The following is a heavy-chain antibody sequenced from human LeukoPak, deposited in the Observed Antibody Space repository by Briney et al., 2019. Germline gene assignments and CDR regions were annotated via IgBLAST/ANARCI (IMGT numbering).Heavy chain of an antibody. CDR1: GFTFSSHA. CDR3: AKDLPIDGCSYYSPFDC. Sequence: PGGSLRLSCAASGFTFSSHAMAWVRQAPGKGLEWVSTISGSCGGTYYADSVKGRFTISGDNSKNTLYLQMNSLRAEDTAVYYCAKDLPIDGCSYYSPFDCWGQGTLVTVSS. D-gene: IGHD3-22*01. V-gene: IGHV3-23*01. J-gene: IGHJ4*02. CDR2: ISGSCGGT.